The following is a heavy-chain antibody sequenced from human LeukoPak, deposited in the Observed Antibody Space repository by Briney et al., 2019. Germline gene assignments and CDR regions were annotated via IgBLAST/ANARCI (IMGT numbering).Heavy chain of an antibody. V-gene: IGHV4-59*01. CDR2: IYYSGST. Sequence: PSETLSLTCTVSGGSISSYYWSGIRQPPGKGLEWIGYIYYSGSTNYNPSLKSRVTISVDTSKNQFSLKLSSVTAADTAVYYCARGGMEFDPWGQGTLVTVSS. CDR3: ARGGMEFDP. J-gene: IGHJ5*02. CDR1: GGSISSYY.